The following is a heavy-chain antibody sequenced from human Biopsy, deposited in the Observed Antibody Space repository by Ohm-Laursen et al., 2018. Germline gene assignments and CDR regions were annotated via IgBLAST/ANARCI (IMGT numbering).Heavy chain of an antibody. J-gene: IGHJ1*01. V-gene: IGHV1-69*06. CDR2: NIPILGTG. CDR3: ATKLTGYFHH. CDR1: GGTFTDYA. D-gene: IGHD3-9*01. Sequence: SSVKVSCKTAGGTFTDYAFNWVRQAPGQGLEWLGGNIPILGTGNYAQKFQDRVTVAADTSTSTATMELRSLRSDDTAVYYCATKLTGYFHHWGQGTLVIVSS.